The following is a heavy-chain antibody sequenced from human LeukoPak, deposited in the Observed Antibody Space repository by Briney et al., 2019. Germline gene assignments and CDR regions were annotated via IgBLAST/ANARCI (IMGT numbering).Heavy chain of an antibody. CDR2: INPNSGGT. J-gene: IGHJ4*02. Sequence: EASVKVSFKASGYTFTGYYMHWVRQAPGQGLEWMGWINPNSGGTNSAQKFQGRVTMTRDTSISTAYMELSRLRSDDTAVYYCARGYCSGGDCYEFDYWGQGTLVTVSS. V-gene: IGHV1-2*02. CDR3: ARGYCSGGDCYEFDY. CDR1: GYTFTGYY. D-gene: IGHD2-15*01.